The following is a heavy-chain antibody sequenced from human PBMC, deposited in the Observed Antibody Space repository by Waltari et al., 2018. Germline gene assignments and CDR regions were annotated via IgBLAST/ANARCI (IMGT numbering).Heavy chain of an antibody. J-gene: IGHJ5*02. Sequence: QVQLQDSGPSLLKPSETLSPICTVSGGSIRGFYWSWVRQPPGKGLDWIGYIYYTGSTNFNPSLKSRVTMSVDTSKNQFSLKLSSVTAADTAFYYCARGGGGDWEWFDPWGQGTLVTVSS. D-gene: IGHD2-21*02. CDR2: IYYTGST. CDR3: ARGGGGDWEWFDP. CDR1: GGSIRGFY. V-gene: IGHV4-59*01.